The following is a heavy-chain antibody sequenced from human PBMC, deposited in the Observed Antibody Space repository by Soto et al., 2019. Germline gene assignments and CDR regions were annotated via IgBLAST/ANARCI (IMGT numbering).Heavy chain of an antibody. D-gene: IGHD3-22*01. CDR1: GFSLSNNG. CDR2: ISYDGNNK. J-gene: IGHJ6*02. CDR3: AKGGSGNYLTYYYYYGMDV. V-gene: IGHV3-30*18. Sequence: LRLSCAASGFSLSNNGMHWVRQAPGKGLEWVAVISYDGNNKYYADSVKGRFTISRDNSKNTVYLEMNNLRAEDTAMYYCAKGGSGNYLTYYYYYGMDVWGQGTAVTVSS.